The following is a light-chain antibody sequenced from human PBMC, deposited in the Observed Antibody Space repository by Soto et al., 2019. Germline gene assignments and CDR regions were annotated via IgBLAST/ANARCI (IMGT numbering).Light chain of an antibody. V-gene: IGKV1-5*01. Sequence: DIQMTQSPSTLSASVGDRVTITCRASQSISSWLAWYQQKPGKAPKLLIYDASSLDIGVPSRFSGSGSGTEFTLTISSLQPDDFATFYCQHYNSYSYTFGQWTKLEIK. CDR2: DAS. J-gene: IGKJ2*01. CDR3: QHYNSYSYT. CDR1: QSISSW.